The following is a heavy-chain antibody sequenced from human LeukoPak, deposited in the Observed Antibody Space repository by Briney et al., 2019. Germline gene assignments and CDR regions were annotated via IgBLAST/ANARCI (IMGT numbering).Heavy chain of an antibody. CDR2: IIYSGIT. V-gene: IGHV4-59*01. D-gene: IGHD1-26*01. J-gene: IGHJ5*02. Sequence: PSETLSLTCTVSGGSISSYYWNWIRQPPGKGLEWIGYIIYSGITNYNPSLKSRVTISVDTSKKQFSLNLPSVNVADTAVYYCGRDSGSYPHWFVPWGQGTLVTVSS. CDR3: GRDSGSYPHWFVP. CDR1: GGSISSYY.